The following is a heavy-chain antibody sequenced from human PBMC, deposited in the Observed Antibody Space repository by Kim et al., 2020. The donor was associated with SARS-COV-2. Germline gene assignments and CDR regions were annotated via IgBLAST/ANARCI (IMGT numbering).Heavy chain of an antibody. D-gene: IGHD1-1*01. V-gene: IGHV3-30*07. CDR3: ARVLLGSIDY. J-gene: IGHJ4*02. Sequence: ADAVTRRFTISRDNSKTTLFLQLTGLGAEDTAVYYCARVLLGSIDYWGQGTLVTVSS.